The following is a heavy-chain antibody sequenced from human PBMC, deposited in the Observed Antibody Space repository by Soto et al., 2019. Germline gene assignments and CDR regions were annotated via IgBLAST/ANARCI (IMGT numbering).Heavy chain of an antibody. J-gene: IGHJ4*02. Sequence: QLQLQESGSGLVKPSQTLSLTCAVSGGSISSGGYSWSWIRQPPGKGLEWIGYIYHSGSTYYNPSLKSRVTISVDRSKNQFSLKLSSVTAADTAVYYCARAEYDYVWGSYRPYYFDYWGQGTLVTVSS. CDR1: GGSISSGGYS. CDR2: IYHSGST. CDR3: ARAEYDYVWGSYRPYYFDY. V-gene: IGHV4-30-2*01. D-gene: IGHD3-16*02.